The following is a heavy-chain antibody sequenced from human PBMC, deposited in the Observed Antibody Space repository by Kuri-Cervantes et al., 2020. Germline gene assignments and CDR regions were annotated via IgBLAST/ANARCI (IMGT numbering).Heavy chain of an antibody. CDR3: ARDIQGSGCSRRGFDP. Sequence: SETLSLTCTVYGGSISSCYWSWIRQPPGKGLQWIGYINYSGSTNYNPSLKRRVTISVDTSKNQFSLKLSSVTAADTAVYYCARDIQGSGCSRRGFDPWGQGTLVTVSS. J-gene: IGHJ5*02. CDR1: GGSISSCY. V-gene: IGHV4-59*01. CDR2: INYSGST. D-gene: IGHD6-19*01.